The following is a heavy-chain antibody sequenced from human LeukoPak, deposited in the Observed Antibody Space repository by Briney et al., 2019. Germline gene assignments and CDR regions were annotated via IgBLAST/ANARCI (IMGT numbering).Heavy chain of an antibody. CDR2: FIRSGGRT. CDR1: AFTFSSYA. CDR3: AKGPQRGSGYHPYY. D-gene: IGHD3-22*01. V-gene: IGHV3-23*01. J-gene: IGHJ4*02. Sequence: PGGSLRLSCAASAFTFSSYAMSWVRQAPGKGLEWVALFIRSGGRTYYAGSVKGRFTISRDNSKNTLYLQMNSLRAEDTAVYYCAKGPQRGSGYHPYYWGQGTLVTVSS.